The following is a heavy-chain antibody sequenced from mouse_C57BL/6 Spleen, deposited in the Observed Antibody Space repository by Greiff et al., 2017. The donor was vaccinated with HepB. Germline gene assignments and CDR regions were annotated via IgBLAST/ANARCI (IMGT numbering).Heavy chain of an antibody. CDR2: IDPENGDT. V-gene: IGHV14-4*01. CDR1: GFNIKDDY. Sequence: VQLKESGAELVRPGASVKLSCTASGFNIKDDYMHWVKQRPEQGLEWIGWIDPENGDTEYASKFQGKATITADTSSNTAYLPLSSLTSEDTAVYYCTTPPTVVARGFAYWGQGTLVTVSA. J-gene: IGHJ3*01. D-gene: IGHD1-1*01. CDR3: TTPPTVVARGFAY.